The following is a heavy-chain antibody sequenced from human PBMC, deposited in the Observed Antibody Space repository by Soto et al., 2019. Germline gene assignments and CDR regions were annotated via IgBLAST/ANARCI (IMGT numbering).Heavy chain of an antibody. V-gene: IGHV5-51*01. Sequence: PGESLKISCKGSGYSFTSYWIGWVRQMPGKGLEWMGIIYPGDSDTRYSPSFQGQVTISADKSISTAYLQWSSLKASDTAMYYCARQDSSSSYYYYYGMDVWGKGTTVTVSS. CDR1: GYSFTSYW. D-gene: IGHD6-6*01. CDR2: IYPGDSDT. J-gene: IGHJ6*04. CDR3: ARQDSSSSYYYYYGMDV.